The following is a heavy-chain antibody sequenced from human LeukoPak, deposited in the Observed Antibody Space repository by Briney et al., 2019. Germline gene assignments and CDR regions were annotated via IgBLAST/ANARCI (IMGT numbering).Heavy chain of an antibody. CDR2: IYPGDSDT. D-gene: IGHD3-22*01. CDR1: GYSFTSYW. Sequence: GESLKISCKGSGYSFTSYWIGWVRQMPGKGLEWMGIIYPGDSDTRCSPSFQGQVTISADKSISTAYLQWSSLKASDTAMYYCARPLVYYYDSSGYDDAFDIWGQGTMVTVSS. CDR3: ARPLVYYYDSSGYDDAFDI. V-gene: IGHV5-51*01. J-gene: IGHJ3*02.